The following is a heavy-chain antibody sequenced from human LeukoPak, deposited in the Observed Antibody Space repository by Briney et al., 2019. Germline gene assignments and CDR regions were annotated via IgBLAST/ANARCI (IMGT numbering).Heavy chain of an antibody. Sequence: ASVKVSCKASGYTFTSYDINWVRQATGQGLEWMGWMNPNSGNTGYAQKFQGRVTMTRNTSISTAYMELSSLRSEDTAVYYCARGTLLWFGELLWRGSVDPWGQGTLVTVSS. V-gene: IGHV1-8*01. CDR3: ARGTLLWFGELLWRGSVDP. CDR2: MNPNSGNT. CDR1: GYTFTSYD. D-gene: IGHD3-10*01. J-gene: IGHJ5*02.